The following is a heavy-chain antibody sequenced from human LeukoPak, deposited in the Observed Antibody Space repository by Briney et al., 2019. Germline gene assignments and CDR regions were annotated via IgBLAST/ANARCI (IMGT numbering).Heavy chain of an antibody. CDR3: ARQYYDILTDPNYFDS. Sequence: GESLKISCKGSGYSFSNYWIGWVRQMPGKGLEWVAIILPGNSDTRYSPSFQGQVTMSADKSISTAYLQWSSLKAADTAMYYCARQYYDILTDPNYFDSWGQGTLVTVSS. V-gene: IGHV5-51*01. CDR1: GYSFSNYW. CDR2: ILPGNSDT. D-gene: IGHD3-9*01. J-gene: IGHJ4*02.